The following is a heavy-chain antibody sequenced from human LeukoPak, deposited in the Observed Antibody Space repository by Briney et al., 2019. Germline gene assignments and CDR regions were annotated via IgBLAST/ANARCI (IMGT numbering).Heavy chain of an antibody. J-gene: IGHJ5*02. CDR1: GYAFTSYD. D-gene: IGHD5-24*01. CDR2: MNPNSGNT. V-gene: IGHV1-8*01. CDR3: ARRRRWLHNWFDP. Sequence: ASVKVSCKASGYAFTSYDINWVRQATGQGLEWMGWMNPNSGNTGYAQKFQGRVTVTRNTSISTAYMELSSLRSEDTAVYYCARRRRWLHNWFDPWGQGTLVTVSS.